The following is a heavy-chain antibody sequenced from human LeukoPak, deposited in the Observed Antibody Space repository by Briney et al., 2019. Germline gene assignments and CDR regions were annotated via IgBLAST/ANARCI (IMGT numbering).Heavy chain of an antibody. CDR3: ARDQGTNGVCNDY. D-gene: IGHD2-8*01. CDR2: ISSSSSCI. J-gene: IGHJ4*02. Sequence: PGGSLRLSCAASGFTFSSYSMNWVRQAPGKGLEWVSSISSSSSCIYYADSVKGRFTISRDNAKNSLYLQMNSLRAEDTAVYNCARDQGTNGVCNDYWGQGTLVTVSS. V-gene: IGHV3-21*01. CDR1: GFTFSSYS.